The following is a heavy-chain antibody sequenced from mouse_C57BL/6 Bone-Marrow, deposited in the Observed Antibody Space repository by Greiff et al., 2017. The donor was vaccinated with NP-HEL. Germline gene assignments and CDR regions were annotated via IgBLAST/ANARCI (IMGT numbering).Heavy chain of an antibody. D-gene: IGHD4-1*01. CDR3: VRGFWDVFDY. CDR2: IRSKSNNYAT. Sequence: EVKLMESGGGLVQPKGSLKLSCAASGFSFNTYAMNWVRQAPGKGLEWVARIRSKSNNYATYYADSVKDRFTISRDDSESMLYLQMNNLKTEDTAMYYCVRGFWDVFDYWGQGTTLTVSS. V-gene: IGHV10-1*01. J-gene: IGHJ2*01. CDR1: GFSFNTYA.